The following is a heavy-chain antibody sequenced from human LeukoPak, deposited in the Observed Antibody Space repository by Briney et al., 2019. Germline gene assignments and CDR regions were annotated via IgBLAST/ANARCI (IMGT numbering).Heavy chain of an antibody. V-gene: IGHV3-21*01. D-gene: IGHD6-13*01. CDR1: GFSFSSYS. J-gene: IGHJ6*02. CDR3: ARALAAAGKNGMDV. CDR2: ISSSSSYI. Sequence: GGSLRLSCAASGFSFSSYSMNWVRQAPGKGLEWVSSISSSSSYIYYADSVKGRFTISRDNAKNSLYLQMNSLRAEDTAVYYCARALAAAGKNGMDVWGQGTTVTVSS.